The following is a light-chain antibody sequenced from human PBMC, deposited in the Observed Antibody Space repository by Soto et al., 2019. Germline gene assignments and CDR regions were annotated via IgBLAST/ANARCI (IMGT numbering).Light chain of an antibody. CDR2: AVG. CDR3: RSHTSTSTWV. J-gene: IGLJ3*02. CDR1: SSDIGDYNY. Sequence: QSVLTQPASVSGSPGQSSTISCTGTSSDIGDYNYVSWDQQHPGKAPKLIIFAVGDRPSGDSNRFSGSNSGYTASLTISGLQAEDEADYSCRSHTSTSTWVFGAGTKATVL. V-gene: IGLV2-14*01.